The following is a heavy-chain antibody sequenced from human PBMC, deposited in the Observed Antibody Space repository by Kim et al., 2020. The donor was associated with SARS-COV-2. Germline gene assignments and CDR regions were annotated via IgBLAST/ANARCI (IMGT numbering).Heavy chain of an antibody. CDR1: GFTFSSYW. J-gene: IGHJ4*02. CDR2: IKQDGSEK. D-gene: IGHD2-21*01. CDR3: ARVGSTSRIPKH. Sequence: GGSLRLSCAASGFTFSSYWMSWVRQPPGKGLEWVATIKQDGSEKYYVDSVKGRFTISKDNARNSLYLEMNSLRAEDTAVYYCARVGSTSRIPKHWGQGTLVTVSS. V-gene: IGHV3-7*01.